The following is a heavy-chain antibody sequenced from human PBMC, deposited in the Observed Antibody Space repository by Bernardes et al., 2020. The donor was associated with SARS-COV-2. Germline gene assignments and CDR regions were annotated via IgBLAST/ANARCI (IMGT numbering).Heavy chain of an antibody. Sequence: GGSVRLSRVASGVSFHIFCMPWFRHAPGQGRGGGAVILVDGRKEVHSDPVKGRFTLSRDKSKSTLYLQMNSLRVEDTAVYYCARRLAGGFGELLRAYYNTMDVWGQGTTVIVSS. D-gene: IGHD3-10*01. J-gene: IGHJ6*02. V-gene: IGHV3-33*01. CDR1: GVSFHIFC. CDR3: ARRLAGGFGELLRAYYNTMDV. CDR2: ILVDGRKE.